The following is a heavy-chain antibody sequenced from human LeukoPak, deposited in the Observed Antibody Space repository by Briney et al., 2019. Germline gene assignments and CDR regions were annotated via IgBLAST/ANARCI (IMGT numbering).Heavy chain of an antibody. Sequence: SETLSLTCAVYGGSFSGYYWSWIRQPPGKGLEWIGEINHSGSTNYNPSLKSRVTISVATSKNQFSLKLSSVTAADTAVYYCARLLRRSVVGATLYFDYWGQGTLVTVSS. D-gene: IGHD1-26*01. V-gene: IGHV4-34*01. CDR2: INHSGST. J-gene: IGHJ4*02. CDR1: GGSFSGYY. CDR3: ARLLRRSVVGATLYFDY.